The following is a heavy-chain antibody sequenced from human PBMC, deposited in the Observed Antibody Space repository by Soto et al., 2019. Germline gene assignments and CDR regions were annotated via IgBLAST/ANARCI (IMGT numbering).Heavy chain of an antibody. CDR1: GYTFTAYY. J-gene: IGHJ5*01. V-gene: IGHV1-2*02. CDR2: TKPNSGDT. Sequence: ASVKVSCKASGYTFTAYYIHWVRQAPGQGLECMGYTKPNSGDTRYTQKFQGRVTMTRDTSISTAYMELSSLKYDDTAVYYCARGSAVGGNWFDSWGQGTLVTVSS. D-gene: IGHD6-19*01. CDR3: ARGSAVGGNWFDS.